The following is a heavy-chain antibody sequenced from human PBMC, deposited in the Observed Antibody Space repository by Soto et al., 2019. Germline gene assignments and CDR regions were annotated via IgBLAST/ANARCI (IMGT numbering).Heavy chain of an antibody. D-gene: IGHD3-22*01. CDR3: TTGLSNGYYNFDY. CDR2: IKGEADGGTT. V-gene: IGHV3-15*01. CDR1: GFTFSNAW. J-gene: IGHJ4*02. Sequence: LRLSCAASGFTFSNAWMSWVRQAPGKGLEWIGRIKGEADGGTTDYAAPVKGRITISRDHSKDTLYLQMNSLKTEDTAVYYCTTGLSNGYYNFDYWGQGTPVTVSS.